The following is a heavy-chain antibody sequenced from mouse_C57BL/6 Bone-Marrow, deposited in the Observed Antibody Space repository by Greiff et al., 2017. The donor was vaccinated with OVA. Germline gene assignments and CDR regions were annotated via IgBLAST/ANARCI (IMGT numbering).Heavy chain of an antibody. CDR1: GFTFSSYG. CDR2: ISSGGSYT. J-gene: IGHJ4*01. CDR3: ARHPVGYYGAMDY. D-gene: IGHD2-3*01. V-gene: IGHV5-6*01. Sequence: EVHLVESGGDLVKPGGSLKLSCAASGFTFSSYGMSWVRQTPDKRLEWVATISSGGSYTYYPDSVKGRFTISRDNAKNTLYLQMSSLKSEDTAMYYCARHPVGYYGAMDYWGQGTSVTVSS.